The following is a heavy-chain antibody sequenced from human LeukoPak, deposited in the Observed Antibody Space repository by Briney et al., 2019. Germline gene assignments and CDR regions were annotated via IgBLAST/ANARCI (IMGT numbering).Heavy chain of an antibody. J-gene: IGHJ4*02. CDR2: ISYSGST. D-gene: IGHD5-18*01. V-gene: IGHV4-59*01. CDR1: GGSSSSYY. CDR3: ARALRGGNSYGYLDY. Sequence: SETLSLTCTVSGGSSSSYYWSWIRQPPGKGLEWIGYISYSGSTNYNPSLKSRVTISVDTSKNQFSLKLTSVTAADTAVYYCARALRGGNSYGYLDYWGQGTLVTVSS.